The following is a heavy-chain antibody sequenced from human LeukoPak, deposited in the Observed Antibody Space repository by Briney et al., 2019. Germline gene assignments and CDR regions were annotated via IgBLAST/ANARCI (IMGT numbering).Heavy chain of an antibody. CDR2: VSSGSSTI. V-gene: IGHV3-11*04. D-gene: IGHD2-2*01. CDR3: ARDQEDIVVVPAASAKYYYYYYMDV. J-gene: IGHJ6*03. Sequence: GGSLRLSCAASGFTFSDYYMSWIRQAPGKGLEWVSYVSSGSSTIYYADSVKGRFTVSRDSGKRSLYLHMNSLRAEDTAVYYCARDQEDIVVVPAASAKYYYYYYMDVWGKGTTVTISS. CDR1: GFTFSDYY.